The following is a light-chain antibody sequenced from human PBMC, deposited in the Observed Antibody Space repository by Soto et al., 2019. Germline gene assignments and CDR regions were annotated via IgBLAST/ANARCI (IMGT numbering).Light chain of an antibody. Sequence: QSVLTQPASVSGSPGQSITISCTGSSSDVGSYNLVSWYQQYPGKAPKLMISEGNKRPSGVSNRFSASKSGNTASLTISGLQAEDEADYYCWSYAGRRTFEVFGGGTKLTVL. V-gene: IGLV2-23*03. CDR1: SSDVGSYNL. J-gene: IGLJ2*01. CDR3: WSYAGRRTFEV. CDR2: EGN.